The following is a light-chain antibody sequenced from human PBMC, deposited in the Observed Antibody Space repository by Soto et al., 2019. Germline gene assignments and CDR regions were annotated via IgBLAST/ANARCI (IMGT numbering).Light chain of an antibody. CDR2: QDD. CDR1: KLGNQY. V-gene: IGLV3-1*01. Sequence: SYELTQPPSVSVSPGQTATITCSGDKLGNQYASWYQQRPGQSPVLVIYQDDKRPSEIPERFSGSNSGNTATLTISGTQAMDEADYYCQAWDTITFYVFGTGTKVTVL. J-gene: IGLJ1*01. CDR3: QAWDTITFYV.